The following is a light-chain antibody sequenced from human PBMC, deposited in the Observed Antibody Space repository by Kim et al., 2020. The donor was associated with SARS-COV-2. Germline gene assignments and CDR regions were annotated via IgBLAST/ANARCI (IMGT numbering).Light chain of an antibody. Sequence: GQRVTISCSGSSSNIGISFVSWYQHLPGTAPNLLIYSNTQRPSGVPDRFSGSKSGTSASLAISWLQYEDESDFYCATWDDSLDGWVFGGGTRLTVL. CDR1: SSNIGISF. J-gene: IGLJ3*02. CDR2: SNT. CDR3: ATWDDSLDGWV. V-gene: IGLV1-44*01.